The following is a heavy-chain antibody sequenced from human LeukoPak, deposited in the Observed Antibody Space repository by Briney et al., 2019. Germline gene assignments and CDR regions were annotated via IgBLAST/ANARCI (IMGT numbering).Heavy chain of an antibody. CDR1: GYSFTSYW. V-gene: IGHV5-51*01. J-gene: IGHJ6*04. CDR2: IYPGDSDA. CDR3: ARLKNALHYYGSGSYFYYGMGV. D-gene: IGHD3-10*01. Sequence: GESLKISYKGAGYSFTSYWIGWVRQMRGKGLEWMGMIYPGDSDARYSPSFQSQVTISADKSISTAYLQWSSLRASDTAMYYCARLKNALHYYGSGSYFYYGMGVWGKGHTVTVSS.